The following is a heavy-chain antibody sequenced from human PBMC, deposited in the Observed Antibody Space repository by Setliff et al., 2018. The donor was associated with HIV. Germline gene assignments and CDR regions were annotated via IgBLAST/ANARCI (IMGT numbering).Heavy chain of an antibody. D-gene: IGHD7-27*01. V-gene: IGHV1-18*01. CDR3: ARQLSNSLDY. Sequence: ASVKVSCKASGYTFTSYGISWVRQAPGQGLEWMGWISAYNGNTNYAQRFQGRVTMTRDTSINTAYMELSGLRSDDTAVYFCARQLSNSLDYWGQGTLVTVSS. CDR1: GYTFTSYG. J-gene: IGHJ4*02. CDR2: ISAYNGNT.